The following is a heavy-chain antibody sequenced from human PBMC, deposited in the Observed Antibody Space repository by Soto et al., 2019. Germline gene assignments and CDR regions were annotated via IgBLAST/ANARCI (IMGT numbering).Heavy chain of an antibody. Sequence: ASVKVSCKDSGYTFTGYYMQWVRQAPGQELEWMGIINPSGGSTSYAQKFQGRVTMTRDTSTSTVYMELSSLRSEDTAVYYCARDRQWFIRTWDYQYVSGKGSTVTVSA. CDR2: INPSGGST. D-gene: IGHD3-22*01. J-gene: IGHJ6*04. CDR3: ARDRQWFIRTWDYQYV. V-gene: IGHV1-46*03. CDR1: GYTFTGYY.